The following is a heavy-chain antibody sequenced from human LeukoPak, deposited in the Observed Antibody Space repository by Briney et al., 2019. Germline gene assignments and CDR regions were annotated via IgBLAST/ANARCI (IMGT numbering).Heavy chain of an antibody. J-gene: IGHJ4*02. CDR3: ARGPGYDFWSGLTP. CDR2: INHSGST. CDR1: GGSFSGYY. D-gene: IGHD3-3*01. Sequence: PSETLSLTCAVYGGSFSGYYWSWIRQPPGKGLEWIGEINHSGSTNYNPPLKSRVTISVDTSKNQFSLKLSSVTAADTAVYYCARGPGYDFWSGLTPWGQGTLVTVSS. V-gene: IGHV4-34*01.